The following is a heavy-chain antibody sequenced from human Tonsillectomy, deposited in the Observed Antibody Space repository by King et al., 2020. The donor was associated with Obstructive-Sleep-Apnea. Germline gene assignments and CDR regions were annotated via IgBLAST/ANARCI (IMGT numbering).Heavy chain of an antibody. CDR1: GGSISSSNYY. D-gene: IGHD1-7*01. J-gene: IGHJ4*02. Sequence: LQLQESGPGLVKPSETLSLTCTVSGGSISSSNYYWGWIRQPPGKGLEWIGSTYYSGSTYYNPSLKSRVTMSVDTSKNQFSLKLSSVTAADTAVYYCARDNYSHFDYWGQGTLVTVSS. CDR2: TYYSGST. V-gene: IGHV4-39*07. CDR3: ARDNYSHFDY.